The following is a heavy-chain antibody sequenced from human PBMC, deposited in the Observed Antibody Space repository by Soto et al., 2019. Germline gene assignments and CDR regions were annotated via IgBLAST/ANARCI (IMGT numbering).Heavy chain of an antibody. CDR2: ISSSSENI. V-gene: IGHV3-48*02. CDR1: GFSFRDHS. D-gene: IGHD2-21*02. J-gene: IGHJ4*01. CDR3: ARLPKGSVVTG. Sequence: GGSLRLSCVGSGFSFRDHSMNWVRQPPGKGLQWISYISSSSENIYYADSVKGRFTVSRDNAKNTLFPQMNSLRDDDSAIYYCARLPKGSVVTGWGQGSLVTSPQ.